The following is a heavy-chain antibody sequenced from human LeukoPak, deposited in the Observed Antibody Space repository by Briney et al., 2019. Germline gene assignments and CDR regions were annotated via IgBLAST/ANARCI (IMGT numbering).Heavy chain of an antibody. CDR2: ISSGSSYM. CDR3: ARVGDYYGMDV. V-gene: IGHV3-21*01. D-gene: IGHD3-16*01. CDR1: GFTFSSYE. J-gene: IGHJ6*02. Sequence: GGSLRLSCAASGFTFSSYEMNWVRQPPGKGLEWVSSISSGSSYMFYADSVKGRFTISRDNAKNSLYLQMNSLRAEDTAVYYCARVGDYYGMDVWGQGTTVTVSS.